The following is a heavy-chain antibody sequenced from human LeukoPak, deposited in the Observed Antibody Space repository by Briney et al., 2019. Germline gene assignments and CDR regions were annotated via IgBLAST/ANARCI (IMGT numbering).Heavy chain of an antibody. CDR2: TNPNSGGT. CDR3: AREGGRYCSSTSCYSY. CDR1: GHTFTGYY. V-gene: IGHV1-2*06. Sequence: ASVKVSCKASGHTFTGYYMHWVRQAPGQGLEWMGRTNPNSGGTNYAQKFQGRVTMTRDTSISTAYMELSRLRSDDTAVYYCAREGGRYCSSTSCYSYWGQGTLVTVSS. J-gene: IGHJ4*02. D-gene: IGHD2-2*01.